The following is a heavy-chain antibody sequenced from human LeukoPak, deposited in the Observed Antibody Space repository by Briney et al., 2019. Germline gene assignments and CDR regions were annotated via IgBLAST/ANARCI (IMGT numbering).Heavy chain of an antibody. D-gene: IGHD1-26*01. CDR3: ARQGVGASDGDYHYYYMDV. Sequence: GESLKISCKGSGYSFTSYWIGWVRQMPGKGLEWMGIIYPGDSDTRYSPSFQGQVTISADKSISTTYLQWSSLKASDTAMYYCARQGVGASDGDYHYYYMDVWGKGTTVTVSS. J-gene: IGHJ6*03. CDR1: GYSFTSYW. CDR2: IYPGDSDT. V-gene: IGHV5-51*01.